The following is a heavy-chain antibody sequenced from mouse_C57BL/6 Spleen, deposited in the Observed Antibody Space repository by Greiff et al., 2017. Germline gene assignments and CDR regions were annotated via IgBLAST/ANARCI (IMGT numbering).Heavy chain of an antibody. CDR3: AIYDYDGRAWFAY. CDR1: GFSLTSYA. J-gene: IGHJ3*01. Sequence: VKLVESGPGLVAPSQSLSITCTVSGFSLTSYAISWVRQPPGKGLEWLGVIWTGGGTNYNSALKSRLSISKDNSKSQVFLKMNSLQTDDTARYYCAIYDYDGRAWFAYWGQGTLVTVSA. D-gene: IGHD2-4*01. CDR2: IWTGGGT. V-gene: IGHV2-9-1*01.